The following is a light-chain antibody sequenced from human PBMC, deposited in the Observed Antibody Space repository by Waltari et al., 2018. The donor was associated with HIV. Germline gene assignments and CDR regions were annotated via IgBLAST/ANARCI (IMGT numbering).Light chain of an antibody. Sequence: QSVLTQPPSVSGAPGQRVTISCTGSSSNIGAGYDVHWFQQLPGTARTLRIYGNTNRPSGVPYGFCGSKSGTSSSLASTGVQAEDEADYYCQSYDSGRSAYVFGTGTKVTVL. CDR2: GNT. V-gene: IGLV1-40*01. CDR1: SSNIGAGYD. CDR3: QSYDSGRSAYV. J-gene: IGLJ1*01.